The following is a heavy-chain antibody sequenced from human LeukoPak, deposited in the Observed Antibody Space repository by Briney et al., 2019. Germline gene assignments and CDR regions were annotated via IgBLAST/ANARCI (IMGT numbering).Heavy chain of an antibody. J-gene: IGHJ5*02. V-gene: IGHV1-18*01. CDR1: GYTFTSYG. D-gene: IGHD3-22*01. CDR2: ISGYNGNT. CDR3: ARDGRHRYYYDSSGFYGSWFDP. Sequence: ASVKVSCKASGYTFTSYGISWVRQAPGQGLEWMGWISGYNGNTKYAQKLQGRVTMTTDTSTTTAYMELRSLRSGDTAVYYCARDGRHRYYYDSSGFYGSWFDPWSQGTLVTVSS.